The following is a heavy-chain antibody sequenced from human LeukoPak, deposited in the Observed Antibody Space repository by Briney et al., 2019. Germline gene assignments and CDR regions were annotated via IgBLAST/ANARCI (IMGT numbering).Heavy chain of an antibody. CDR2: IYPGDSDT. D-gene: IGHD2-8*02. CDR1: GYIFTTYC. V-gene: IGHV5-51*01. Sequence: AGESLKISCMGSGYIFTTYCIGWVRQMPGKGLEWMGIIYPGDSDTRYSPSFQGQVTISADKSISTAFLQWSSLKASDTAIYYCGRQTGAYYLEYWGQGTLVTVSS. CDR3: GRQTGAYYLEY. J-gene: IGHJ4*02.